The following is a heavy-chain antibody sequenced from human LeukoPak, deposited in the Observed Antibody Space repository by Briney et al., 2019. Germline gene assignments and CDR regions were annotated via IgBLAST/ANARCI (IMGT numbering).Heavy chain of an antibody. V-gene: IGHV3-15*07. Sequence: GGSLRLSCAASGFTFSNAWMNWVRQAPGKGLEWVGRIKSETDGGTTDYAAPVKGRFTISRDDSKNTLYLQMNSLKTEDTAVYYCTTRVYYYDSSGYSHLCDYWGQGTLVTVSS. CDR3: TTRVYYYDSSGYSHLCDY. J-gene: IGHJ4*02. CDR1: GFTFSNAW. D-gene: IGHD3-22*01. CDR2: IKSETDGGTT.